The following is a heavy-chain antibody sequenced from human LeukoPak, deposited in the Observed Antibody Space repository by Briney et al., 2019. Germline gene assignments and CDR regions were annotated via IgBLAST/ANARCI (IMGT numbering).Heavy chain of an antibody. CDR3: ARGAYYDFWSGYYTYYYYYYMDV. CDR1: GYTFTSYD. Sequence: ASVKVSCKASGYTFTSYDINWVRQATGQGLEWMGWMNPNSGNTGYAQKFQGRVTITRNTSISTAYMELSSLRSEDTAVYYCARGAYYDFWSGYYTYYYYYYMDVWGKGTTVTVSS. V-gene: IGHV1-8*03. J-gene: IGHJ6*03. D-gene: IGHD3-3*01. CDR2: MNPNSGNT.